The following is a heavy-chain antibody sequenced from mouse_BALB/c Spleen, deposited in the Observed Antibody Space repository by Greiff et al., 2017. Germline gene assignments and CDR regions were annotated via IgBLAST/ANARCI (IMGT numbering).Heavy chain of an antibody. J-gene: IGHJ3*01. D-gene: IGHD2-14*01. V-gene: IGHV1-18*01. Sequence: VQLQQSGPELVKPGASVKIPCKASGYTFTDYNMDWVKQSHGKSLEWIGDINPNNGGTIYNQKFKGKATLTVDKSSSTAYMELRSLTSEDTAVYYCARRAYYRYDEEFAYWGQGTLVTVSA. CDR2: INPNNGGT. CDR3: ARRAYYRYDEEFAY. CDR1: GYTFTDYN.